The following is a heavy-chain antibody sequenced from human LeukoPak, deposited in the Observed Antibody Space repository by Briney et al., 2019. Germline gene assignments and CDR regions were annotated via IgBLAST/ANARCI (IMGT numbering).Heavy chain of an antibody. CDR3: AKDRGRYFDWAPDY. CDR2: ISYDGSNK. Sequence: PAGGSLRLSCAASGFTFSSYGMHWVRQAPGKGLEWVAVISYDGSNKYYADSVKGRFTISRDNSKNTLYLQMNSLRAGDTAVYYCAKDRGRYFDWAPDYWGQGTLVTVSS. V-gene: IGHV3-30*18. CDR1: GFTFSSYG. D-gene: IGHD3-9*01. J-gene: IGHJ4*02.